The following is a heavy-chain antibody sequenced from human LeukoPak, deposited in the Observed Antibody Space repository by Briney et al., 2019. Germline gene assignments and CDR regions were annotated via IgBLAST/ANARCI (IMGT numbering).Heavy chain of an antibody. D-gene: IGHD5-18*01. CDR2: IIPILGIA. J-gene: IGHJ4*02. Sequence: ASVKVSCKASGGTFSSYAISWVRQAPGQGLEWMGRIIPILGIANYAQKFQGRVTITADKSTSTAYMELRSLRSDDTAVYYCARNVDTAMVPDYWGQGTLVTVSS. CDR3: ARNVDTAMVPDY. CDR1: GGTFSSYA. V-gene: IGHV1-69*04.